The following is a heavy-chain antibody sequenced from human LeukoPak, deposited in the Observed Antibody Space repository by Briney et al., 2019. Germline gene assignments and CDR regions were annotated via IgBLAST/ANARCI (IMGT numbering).Heavy chain of an antibody. CDR2: ISPTAFYT. CDR3: ARDPSYGGHPDDI. CDR1: GFTFNKFY. Sequence: GGSLRLSCEASGFTFNKFYMSWVRQAPGKGLEWISSISPTAFYTFYLDSVKGRFTISRDNAKNSLYLEMSNLRVEDTAVYYCARDPSYGGHPDDIWGQGTLVTVSS. J-gene: IGHJ4*02. V-gene: IGHV3-11*01. D-gene: IGHD4-23*01.